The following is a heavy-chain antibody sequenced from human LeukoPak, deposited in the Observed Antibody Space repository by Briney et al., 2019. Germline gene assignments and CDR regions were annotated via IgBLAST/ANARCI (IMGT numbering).Heavy chain of an antibody. J-gene: IGHJ3*01. CDR1: GVTFRSNW. Sequence: PGGSLRLSCAASGVTFRSNWMHWVRQAPGKGLVWVSHINTDGSSTRYADSVRGRFTISRDNAKNTLYLQMNSLRAEDTAVYYCARTLADAFDVWGQGTMVTVSS. V-gene: IGHV3-74*01. CDR2: INTDGSST. CDR3: ARTLADAFDV. D-gene: IGHD3-16*01.